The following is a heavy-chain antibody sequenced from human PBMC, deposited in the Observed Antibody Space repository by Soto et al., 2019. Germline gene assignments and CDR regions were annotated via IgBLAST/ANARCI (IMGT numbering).Heavy chain of an antibody. J-gene: IGHJ6*03. CDR2: IYYSGST. Sequence: SETLSLTCTVSGGSISSSSYYWGWIRQPPGKGLEWIGSIYYSGSTYYNPSLKSRVTISVDTSKNQFSLKLSSVTAAVTAVYYCATLTDYYYYMDVWGKGTTVTVSS. V-gene: IGHV4-39*01. CDR3: ATLTDYYYYMDV. CDR1: GGSISSSSYY.